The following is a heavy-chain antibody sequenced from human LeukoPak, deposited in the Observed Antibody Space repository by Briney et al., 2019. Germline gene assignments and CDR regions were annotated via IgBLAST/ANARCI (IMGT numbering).Heavy chain of an antibody. CDR3: ARDQLRDFDY. D-gene: IGHD5-12*01. J-gene: IGHJ4*02. V-gene: IGHV1-18*04. Sequence: TSVKVSCKASGYTFTGYYMHWVRQAPGQGLEWMGWISAYNGNTNYAQKLQGRVTMTTDTSTSTAYMELRSLRSDDTAVYYCARDQLRDFDYWGQGTLVTVSS. CDR2: ISAYNGNT. CDR1: GYTFTGYY.